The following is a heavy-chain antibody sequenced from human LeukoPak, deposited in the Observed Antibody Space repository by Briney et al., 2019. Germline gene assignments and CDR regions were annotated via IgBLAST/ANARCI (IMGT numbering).Heavy chain of an antibody. J-gene: IGHJ4*02. V-gene: IGHV1-2*06. D-gene: IGHD3-16*02. CDR3: ARGGVYDYVWGSYRQPDF. CDR1: GCTFTGYC. CDR2: INPTSGGT. Sequence: ASVQNSCRTSGCTFTGYCMLGVRQAPGQRVEGMGRINPTSGGTNCSRKFLGSVTMTRDTSISTTSMELSRLRSDDTAVYYCARGGVYDYVWGSYRQPDFWGQGTLVTVSS.